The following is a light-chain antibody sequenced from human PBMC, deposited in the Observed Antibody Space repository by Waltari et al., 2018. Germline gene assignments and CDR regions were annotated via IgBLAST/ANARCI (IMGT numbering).Light chain of an antibody. V-gene: IGLV4-69*01. CDR2: FNSDGSH. Sequence: QLVLTQSPSASASLGASVKLTCTLSSGHSSNVIAWLQQQPENGHRYLMKFNSDGSHSKGDEIPDRFSGSSPGAERYLTISSVQPEDEADYYCQTGGHGTWVFGGGTKLTVL. J-gene: IGLJ3*02. CDR1: SGHSSNV. CDR3: QTGGHGTWV.